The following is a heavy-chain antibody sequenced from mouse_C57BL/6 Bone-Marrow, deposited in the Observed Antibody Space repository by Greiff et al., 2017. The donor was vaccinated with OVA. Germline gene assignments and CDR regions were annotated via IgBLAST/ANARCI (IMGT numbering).Heavy chain of an antibody. Sequence: QVQLQQSGAELVKPGASVKMSCKASGYTFTSYWITWMKQRPGQGLEWIGDIYPGSGSTNYNEKFKSKATLTVDTSSSTAYMQLSSLTSEDSAVYYCARSGWDYDFFDYWGQGTTLTVSS. CDR1: GYTFTSYW. V-gene: IGHV1-55*01. J-gene: IGHJ2*01. CDR2: IYPGSGST. D-gene: IGHD2-4*01. CDR3: ARSGWDYDFFDY.